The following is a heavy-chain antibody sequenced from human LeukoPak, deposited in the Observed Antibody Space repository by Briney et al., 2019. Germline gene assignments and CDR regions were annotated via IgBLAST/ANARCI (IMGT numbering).Heavy chain of an antibody. CDR1: GFTFSSYA. D-gene: IGHD2-8*01. V-gene: IGHV3-23*01. CDR3: AKFSPSGNIPHCTNGVCYRPNYYYYGMDV. J-gene: IGHJ6*02. Sequence: GGSLRPSCAASGFTFSSYAMSWVRQAPGKGLEWVSAISGSGGSTYYADSVKGRFTISRDNSKNTPYLQMNSLRAEDTAVYYCAKFSPSGNIPHCTNGVCYRPNYYYYGMDVWGQGTTVTVSS. CDR2: ISGSGGST.